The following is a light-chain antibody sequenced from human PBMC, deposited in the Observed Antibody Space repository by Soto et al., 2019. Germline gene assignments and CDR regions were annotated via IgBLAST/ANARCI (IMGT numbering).Light chain of an antibody. V-gene: IGKV3-20*01. Sequence: EIVLTQSPGTLSLSPGERATLSCRASQSVSSSYLAWYQQKPGQAPRLLIYGASSRATGIPDRFSGSGSATDFTLTISRLEPEDFAVYYCQQYGSSPPSSVTFGPGTKVDIK. CDR2: GAS. J-gene: IGKJ3*01. CDR3: QQYGSSPPSSVT. CDR1: QSVSSSY.